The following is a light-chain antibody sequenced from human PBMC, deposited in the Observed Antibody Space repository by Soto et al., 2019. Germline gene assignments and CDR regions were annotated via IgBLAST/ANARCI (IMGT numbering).Light chain of an antibody. Sequence: QTVVTQEPSFSVSPGGTVTLTCGLSSGSVSSGYYPSWYQRTPGQSPRPLMYNTNTRSSGVPDRFSGSILGDKAALTITGAPADDESEYYCMLYMGSGIYVFGTGTKVTVL. J-gene: IGLJ1*01. CDR1: SGSVSSGYY. V-gene: IGLV8-61*01. CDR2: NTN. CDR3: MLYMGSGIYV.